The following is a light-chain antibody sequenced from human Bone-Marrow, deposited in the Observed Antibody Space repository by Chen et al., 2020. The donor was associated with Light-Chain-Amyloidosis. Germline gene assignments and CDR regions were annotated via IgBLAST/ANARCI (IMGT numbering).Light chain of an antibody. V-gene: IGLV3-1*01. J-gene: IGLJ2*01. Sequence: SYELTQPPSVSVAPGQTASITCSGDKLGDKYACWYQQKPGQSPVLVIYQDSKRPSGIPERFSGTNSGNAATLTIGGNKAMDEADDCCQAWDSSTVVFGGGTKLTVL. CDR2: QDS. CDR3: QAWDSSTVV. CDR1: KLGDKY.